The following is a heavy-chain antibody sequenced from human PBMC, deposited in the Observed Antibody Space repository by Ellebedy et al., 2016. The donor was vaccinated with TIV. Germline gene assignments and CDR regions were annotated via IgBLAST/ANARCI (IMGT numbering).Heavy chain of an antibody. D-gene: IGHD3/OR15-3a*01. J-gene: IGHJ2*01. V-gene: IGHV4-39*01. CDR2: IFDTGST. CDR1: GGSISGSSYY. Sequence: SETLSLTCTVSGGSISGSSYYWGWIRQPPGKGLEWIGNIFDTGSTYYNPSLKGRVTISVDTSKNQCSLKLSSVTAADTAVYYCAKSLLIFTFDKCYFDLWGRGTLVTVSS. CDR3: AKSLLIFTFDKCYFDL.